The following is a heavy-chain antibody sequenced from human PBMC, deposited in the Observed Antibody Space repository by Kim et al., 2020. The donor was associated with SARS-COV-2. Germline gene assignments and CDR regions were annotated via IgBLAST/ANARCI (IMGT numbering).Heavy chain of an antibody. D-gene: IGHD1-26*01. CDR3: ARTPVGRGRRRTEYYFDY. CDR2: ISSSSSTI. V-gene: IGHV3-48*04. J-gene: IGHJ4*02. CDR1: GFTFSSYS. Sequence: GGSLRLSCAASGFTFSSYSMNWVRQAPGKGLEWVSYISSSSSTIYYADSVKGRFTISRDNAKNSLYLQMNSLRAEDTAVYYCARTPVGRGRRRTEYYFDYWGQGTLVTVSS.